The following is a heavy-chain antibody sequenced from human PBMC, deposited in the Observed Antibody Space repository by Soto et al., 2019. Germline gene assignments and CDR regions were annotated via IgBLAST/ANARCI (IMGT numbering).Heavy chain of an antibody. V-gene: IGHV1-69*02. CDR3: ASQAGAADY. CDR1: GGTFSSYT. J-gene: IGHJ4*02. CDR2: IIPIRGIA. Sequence: QVQLVQSGAEVTQPGSSVKVSCKASGGTFSSYTISWVRQAPGQGLEWMGRIIPIRGIANYAQKFQGRVTITADKSTSTADMELSSLRSEDTAVYYCASQAGAADYWGQGTLVTVSS. D-gene: IGHD6-19*01.